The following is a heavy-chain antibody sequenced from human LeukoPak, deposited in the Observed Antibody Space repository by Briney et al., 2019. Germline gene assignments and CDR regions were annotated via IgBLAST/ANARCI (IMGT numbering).Heavy chain of an antibody. CDR1: GYTFTGYF. CDR2: VNPNSGDT. CDR3: ARDKPLSTWELLGY. Sequence: ASVKVSCKTSGYTFTGYFMHWVRQAPGQGLEWMGWVNPNSGDTNYAQKFQGRVIMTRDTSISTAYMELSSLRSDDTAVYFCARDKPLSTWELLGYWGQGTLVTVSS. J-gene: IGHJ4*02. D-gene: IGHD5-24*01. V-gene: IGHV1-2*02.